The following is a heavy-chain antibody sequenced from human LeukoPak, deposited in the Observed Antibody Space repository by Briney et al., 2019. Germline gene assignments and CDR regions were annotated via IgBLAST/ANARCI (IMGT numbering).Heavy chain of an antibody. D-gene: IGHD6-19*01. Sequence: SETLSLTCAVYGGSFSGYYWSWIRQPPGKGLEWIGEINHSGSTNYNPSLKSRVTISVDTSKNQFSLKLSSVTAADTAVYYCARLGDSSGVDYWGQGTLVTVSS. J-gene: IGHJ4*02. CDR1: GGSFSGYY. V-gene: IGHV4-34*01. CDR3: ARLGDSSGVDY. CDR2: INHSGST.